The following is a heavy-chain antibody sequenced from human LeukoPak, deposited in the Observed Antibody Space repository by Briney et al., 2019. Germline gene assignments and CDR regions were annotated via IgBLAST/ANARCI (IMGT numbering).Heavy chain of an antibody. Sequence: GGSLRLSCAASGFTFANYEINWVRQAPGKGLEWVSYISNSGGTIYYADSVKGRFTISRDNAKNSLDLQMTSLRAEDTAVYYCARGPRAYTSGWYYFDYWGRGTLVTVPS. CDR2: ISNSGGTI. D-gene: IGHD6-19*01. CDR1: GFTFANYE. V-gene: IGHV3-48*03. CDR3: ARGPRAYTSGWYYFDY. J-gene: IGHJ4*02.